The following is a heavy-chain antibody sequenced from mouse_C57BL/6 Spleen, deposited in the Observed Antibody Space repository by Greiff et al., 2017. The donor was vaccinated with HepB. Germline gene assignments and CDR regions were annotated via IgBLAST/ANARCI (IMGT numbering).Heavy chain of an antibody. CDR3: ARFPGADVDDY. Sequence: QVQLQQPGAELVKPGASVKMSCKASGYTFTSYWITWVKQRPGQGLEWIGDIYPGSGSTNYNEKFKSKTTLTVDTSSSTAYMQLSSLTSEDSAFYYCARFPGADVDDYWGQGTTLTVSS. CDR2: IYPGSGST. V-gene: IGHV1-55*01. J-gene: IGHJ2*01. CDR1: GYTFTSYW.